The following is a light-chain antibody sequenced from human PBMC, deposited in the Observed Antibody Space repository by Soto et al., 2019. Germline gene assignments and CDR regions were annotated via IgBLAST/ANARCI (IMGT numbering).Light chain of an antibody. V-gene: IGLV2-11*01. CDR3: CSYAGSPRYV. Sequence: QSALTQPRSVSGSPGQSVTISCTGTSSDVGLYNYVSWYQQHPDKAPKVMIYDVSERPSGVPDRFSGSKSGDTASLTISGLQAEDEADYYCCSYAGSPRYVFGTGTQVTVL. CDR1: SSDVGLYNY. CDR2: DVS. J-gene: IGLJ1*01.